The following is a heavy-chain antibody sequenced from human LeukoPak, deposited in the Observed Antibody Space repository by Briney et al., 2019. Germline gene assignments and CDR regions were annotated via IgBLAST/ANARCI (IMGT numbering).Heavy chain of an antibody. CDR1: EFIFSSYA. CDR3: AELGITMIGGV. V-gene: IGHV3-23*01. Sequence: GGSLRLSCAASEFIFSSYAMSWVRQPPGKGLQWVSGISGRGDIIYYIDSVKGRFTISRDNSKNTLYLQMNSLRAEDTAVYYCAELGITMIGGVWGKGTTVTISS. J-gene: IGHJ6*04. D-gene: IGHD3-10*02. CDR2: ISGRGDII.